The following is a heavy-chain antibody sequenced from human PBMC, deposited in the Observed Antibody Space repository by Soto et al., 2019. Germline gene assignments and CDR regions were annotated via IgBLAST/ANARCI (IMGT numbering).Heavy chain of an antibody. Sequence: GASEKVSCKASGGTFSSYAISWVRQAPGQGLEWMGGIIPIFGTANYAQKFQGRVTITADKSTSTAYMELSSLRSEDTAVYYCARGSRQWLANDYWGQGTLVTVSS. CDR3: ARGSRQWLANDY. J-gene: IGHJ4*02. D-gene: IGHD6-19*01. CDR2: IIPIFGTA. V-gene: IGHV1-69*06. CDR1: GGTFSSYA.